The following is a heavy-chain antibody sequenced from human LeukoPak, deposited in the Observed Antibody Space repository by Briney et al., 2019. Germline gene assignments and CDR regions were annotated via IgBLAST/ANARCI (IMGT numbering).Heavy chain of an antibody. J-gene: IGHJ5*02. CDR1: GYILTGYY. D-gene: IGHD2-15*01. CDR2: INPNSGGT. V-gene: IGHV1-2*02. Sequence: ASVKVSRKASGYILTGYYMHRVRQAPGQGLEWMGWINPNSGGTNYAQKFQGRVTMTRDTSISTAYMELSRLRSDDTAVYYCARTVVAATPDYNWFDPWGQGTLVTVSS. CDR3: ARTVVAATPDYNWFDP.